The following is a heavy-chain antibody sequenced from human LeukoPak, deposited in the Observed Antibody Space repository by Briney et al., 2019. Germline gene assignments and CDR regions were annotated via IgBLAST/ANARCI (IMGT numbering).Heavy chain of an antibody. Sequence: PSETLSLTCTVSGGSITGHYWSWIRQPPGRGLEWIGYVHFSGTTSFNPSLKSRVTISVDTSKNQFSLRLSSVTAADTAVYYCAREQYLAYDVFGFWGQGTMVTVSS. CDR1: GGSITGHY. J-gene: IGHJ3*01. V-gene: IGHV4-59*11. CDR3: AREQYLAYDVFGF. D-gene: IGHD4-11*01. CDR2: VHFSGTT.